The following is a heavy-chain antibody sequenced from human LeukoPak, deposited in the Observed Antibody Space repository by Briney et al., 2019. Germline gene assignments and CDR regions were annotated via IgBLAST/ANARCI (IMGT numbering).Heavy chain of an antibody. V-gene: IGHV4-59*08. J-gene: IGHJ4*02. CDR3: ARTRGLRLGELSL. CDR2: IYYSGST. D-gene: IGHD3-16*02. CDR1: GGSISSYY. Sequence: SETLSLTCTVSGGSISSYYWSWIRQPPGKGLEWIGYIYYSGSTNYNPSLKSRVTISVDTSKNQFSLWLSSVTAADTAVYHCARTRGLRLGELSLWGQGTLVTVSS.